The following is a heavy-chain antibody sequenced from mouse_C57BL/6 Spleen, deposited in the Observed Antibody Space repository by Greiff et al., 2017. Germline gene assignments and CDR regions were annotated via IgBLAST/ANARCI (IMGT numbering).Heavy chain of an antibody. CDR3: TRRYDGPFDS. Sequence: VQLQQSGPELEKPGASVKISCKASGYAFSSSWMNWVKQRPGKGLEWIGRIYPGDGDTNYNGKFKGKATLTADKSSSTAYMQFRSLTPEDSAVYFCTRRYDGPFDSWGQGTTLTVSS. V-gene: IGHV1-82*01. J-gene: IGHJ2*01. CDR1: GYAFSSSW. CDR2: IYPGDGDT. D-gene: IGHD2-3*01.